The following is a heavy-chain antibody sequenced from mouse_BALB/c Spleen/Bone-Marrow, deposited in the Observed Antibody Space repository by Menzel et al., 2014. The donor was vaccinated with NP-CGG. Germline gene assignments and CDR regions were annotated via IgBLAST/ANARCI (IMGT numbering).Heavy chain of an antibody. CDR3: AMRLLTS. J-gene: IGHJ3*01. Sequence: EVKLMESGPGLVKPSQSLSLTCSVTGYSITSAYYWNWIRQFPGKKLEWMGYISYDGSNNYNPSLKNRISITRDTSKNQFFLKLNSVTTEDTATHNCAMRLLTSWGQGTLVTVSA. D-gene: IGHD2-3*01. CDR1: GYSITSAYY. CDR2: ISYDGSN. V-gene: IGHV3-6*02.